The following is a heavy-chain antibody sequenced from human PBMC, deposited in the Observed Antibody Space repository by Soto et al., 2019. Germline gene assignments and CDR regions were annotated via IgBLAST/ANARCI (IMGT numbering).Heavy chain of an antibody. Sequence: PGESLKISWEPSGYSFTNYWKSWVRQMPGKRLEWMGRIDPSDSYTNYSPSFQGHVTISADKSISTAYLQWSSLKDSYTAMYYCATLLNYAILTGDPAHYYYYGMDVWGQGTTVTVSS. V-gene: IGHV5-10-1*01. J-gene: IGHJ6*02. CDR3: ATLLNYAILTGDPAHYYYYGMDV. CDR2: IDPSDSYT. D-gene: IGHD3-9*01. CDR1: GYSFTNYW.